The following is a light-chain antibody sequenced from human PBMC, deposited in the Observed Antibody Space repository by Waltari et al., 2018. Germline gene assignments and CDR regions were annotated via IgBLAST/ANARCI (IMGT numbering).Light chain of an antibody. CDR3: QKYNSAPWT. V-gene: IGKV1-27*01. CDR2: AAS. Sequence: DIQMTQSPSSLSASVGDIVTIPCRASQGITNYLAWYQQTPGKVPKLLIYAASTLQPGVPSRFSGSGSGTEFTLTISSLQPEDVATYYCQKYNSAPWTFGQGTKVEIK. CDR1: QGITNY. J-gene: IGKJ1*01.